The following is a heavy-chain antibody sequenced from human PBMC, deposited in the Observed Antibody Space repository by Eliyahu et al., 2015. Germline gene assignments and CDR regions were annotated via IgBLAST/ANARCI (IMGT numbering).Heavy chain of an antibody. V-gene: IGHV3-11*06. CDR2: ISSSSSYT. CDR1: GFTFXDYY. Sequence: QVQLVESGGGLVKPGGSLXLSCAASGFTFXDYYMSWIRQAPGKGLEWVSYISSSSSYTNYADSVKGRFTISRDNAKNSLYLQMNSLRSEDTAVYYCARSGQVVRGDPYDAFDIWGQGTMVTVSS. J-gene: IGHJ3*02. CDR3: ARSGQVVRGDPYDAFDI. D-gene: IGHD3-10*01.